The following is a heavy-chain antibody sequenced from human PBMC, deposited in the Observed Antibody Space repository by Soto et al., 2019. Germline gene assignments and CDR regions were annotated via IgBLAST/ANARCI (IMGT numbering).Heavy chain of an antibody. CDR3: ARHLWQWLVRGHFDY. Sequence: QVQLVQSGAEVKKPGASVKDSCKASGYTFTSYGISWVRQGPGQGLEWMGWISAYNGNTNYAQKLQGRVTMTTDTSTSTAYMELRSLRSDDTAVYYCARHLWQWLVRGHFDYWGQGTLVTVSS. D-gene: IGHD6-19*01. V-gene: IGHV1-18*01. CDR1: GYTFTSYG. CDR2: ISAYNGNT. J-gene: IGHJ4*02.